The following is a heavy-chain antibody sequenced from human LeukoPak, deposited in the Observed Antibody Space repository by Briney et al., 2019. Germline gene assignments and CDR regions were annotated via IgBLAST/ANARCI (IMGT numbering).Heavy chain of an antibody. V-gene: IGHV3-23*01. Sequence: GGSLRLSCAASGFTFSSYGMSWVRQALGKGLEWVSAMSGSGGSTYYADSVKGRFTISRDNSKNPLYLQMNSLRAEDTAVYYCAKDITMIVVVITVFDYWGQGTLVTVSS. CDR3: AKDITMIVVVITVFDY. D-gene: IGHD3-22*01. CDR2: MSGSGGST. J-gene: IGHJ4*02. CDR1: GFTFSSYG.